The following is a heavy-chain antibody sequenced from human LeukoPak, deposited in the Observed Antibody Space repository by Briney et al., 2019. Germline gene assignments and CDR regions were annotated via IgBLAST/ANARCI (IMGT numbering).Heavy chain of an antibody. CDR3: TRMTTGHDY. Sequence: PSETLSLTCAVSGVSFDDYYWSWVRQTPGKGLEWIGEINHSGYTNDSPSLKSRVTLSIDTSRKQFSLNLRSVTVADAGIFYCTRMTTGHDYWGQGTLVTVSS. CDR2: INHSGYT. CDR1: GVSFDDYY. J-gene: IGHJ4*02. D-gene: IGHD4-17*01. V-gene: IGHV4-34*01.